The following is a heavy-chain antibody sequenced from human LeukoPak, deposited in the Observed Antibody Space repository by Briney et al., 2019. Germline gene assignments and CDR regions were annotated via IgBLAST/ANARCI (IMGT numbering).Heavy chain of an antibody. Sequence: PGGSLRLSCAASGFTVSSNYMNWVRQAPGKGLEWVSIIYAGASTYYADSVKGRFTISRDNSKNTLYLQMNSLRAEDTAVYFCASASRGGYGMDVWGQGTTVTVSS. CDR1: GFTVSSNY. CDR3: ASASRGGYGMDV. V-gene: IGHV3-53*01. J-gene: IGHJ6*02. D-gene: IGHD3-10*01. CDR2: IYAGAST.